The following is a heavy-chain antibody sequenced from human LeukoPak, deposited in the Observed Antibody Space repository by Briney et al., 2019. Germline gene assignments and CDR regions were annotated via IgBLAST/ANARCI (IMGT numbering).Heavy chain of an antibody. Sequence: PGGSLRLSCAASGFTFSSYSMNWVRQAPGRGLEWVSSISSSSSYIYYADSVKGRFTISRDNAKNSLYLQMNSLRAEDTAVYYCASEFLAAAGTTPGDYWGQGTLVTVSS. CDR3: ASEFLAAAGTTPGDY. J-gene: IGHJ4*02. D-gene: IGHD6-13*01. CDR2: ISSSSSYI. V-gene: IGHV3-21*01. CDR1: GFTFSSYS.